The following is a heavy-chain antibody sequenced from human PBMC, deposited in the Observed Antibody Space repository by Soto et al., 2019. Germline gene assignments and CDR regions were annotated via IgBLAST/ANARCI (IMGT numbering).Heavy chain of an antibody. Sequence: QSCSHTCTVSGGSISNISASANSLKLTPSRGLEWLARTYYRSRWYNDYAVSVRSRITVNPDTSKNQFSLQLTSVTPEDTAVYYCAGTTSHQWYYMDVWGKGTTVTVSS. J-gene: IGHJ6*03. CDR1: GGSISNISAS. CDR2: TYYRSRWYN. CDR3: AGTTSHQWYYMDV. D-gene: IGHD1-7*01. V-gene: IGHV6-1*01.